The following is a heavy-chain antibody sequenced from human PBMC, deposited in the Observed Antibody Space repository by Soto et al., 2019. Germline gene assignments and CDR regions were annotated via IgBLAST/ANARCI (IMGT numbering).Heavy chain of an antibody. CDR3: ARGYCSSTSCSLQNYYYYYYMDV. D-gene: IGHD2-2*01. V-gene: IGHV1-18*01. Sequence: ASVKVSCKASGYTFTIYGISWVRQAPGQGLEWMGWISAYNGNTNYAQKLQGRVTMTTDTSTSTAYMELRSLRSDDTAVYYCARGYCSSTSCSLQNYYYYYYMDVWGKGTTVTVSS. CDR1: GYTFTIYG. J-gene: IGHJ6*03. CDR2: ISAYNGNT.